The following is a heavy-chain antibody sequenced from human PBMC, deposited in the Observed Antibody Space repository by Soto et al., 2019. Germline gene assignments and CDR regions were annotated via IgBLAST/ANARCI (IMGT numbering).Heavy chain of an antibody. CDR2: ISSSSSTI. D-gene: IGHD7-27*01. CDR1: GFTFSSYS. Sequence: GGSLRLSCAASGFTFSSYSMNWVRQAPGKGLEWVSYISSSSSTIYYADSVKGRFTISRDNAKNSLYLQMNSLRDEDTAVYYCARAMRVNWGIPDAFDIWGQGTMVTVSS. J-gene: IGHJ3*02. CDR3: ARAMRVNWGIPDAFDI. V-gene: IGHV3-48*02.